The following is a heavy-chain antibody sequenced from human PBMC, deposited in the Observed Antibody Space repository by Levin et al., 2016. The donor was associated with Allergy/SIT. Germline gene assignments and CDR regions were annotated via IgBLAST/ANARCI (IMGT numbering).Heavy chain of an antibody. D-gene: IGHD4-23*01. J-gene: IGHJ6*03. V-gene: IGHV4-39*07. Sequence: SETLSLTCTVSGGPISSSSYYWGWIRQPPGKGLEWIGSIYYSGSTYYNPSLKSRVTISVDTSKNQFSLKLSSVTAADTAVYYCARVGGVGYGGTLWRGTHYYYMDVWGKGTTVTVSS. CDR2: IYYSGST. CDR3: ARVGGVGYGGTLWRGTHYYYMDV. CDR1: GGPISSSSYY.